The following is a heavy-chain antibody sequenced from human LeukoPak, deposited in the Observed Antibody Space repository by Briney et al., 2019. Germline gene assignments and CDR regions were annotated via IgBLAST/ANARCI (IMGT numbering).Heavy chain of an antibody. J-gene: IGHJ6*02. CDR3: ARYCGGDCYGMDV. D-gene: IGHD2-21*02. CDR1: GFIVSSNY. Sequence: PGGSLRLSCAASGFIVSSNYMSWVRQAPGKGLEWVANIKQDGSEKDYVDSVKGRFTISRDNAKNSLYLQMNSLRAEDTAVYYCARYCGGDCYGMDVWGQGTTVTVSS. CDR2: IKQDGSEK. V-gene: IGHV3-7*01.